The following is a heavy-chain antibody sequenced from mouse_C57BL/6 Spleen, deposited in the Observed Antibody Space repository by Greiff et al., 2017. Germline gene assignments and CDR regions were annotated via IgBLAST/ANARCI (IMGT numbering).Heavy chain of an antibody. CDR1: GYTFTSYW. V-gene: IGHV1-50*01. Sequence: VQLQQSGAELVKPGASVKLSCKASGYTFTSYWMQWVKQRPGQGLEWIGEIDPSGSYTNYNQKFKGKATLTVDTSSSTAYMQLSSLTSEDSAVYYCALLRYAMDYWGQGTSVTVSS. D-gene: IGHD1-1*01. CDR3: ALLRYAMDY. CDR2: IDPSGSYT. J-gene: IGHJ4*01.